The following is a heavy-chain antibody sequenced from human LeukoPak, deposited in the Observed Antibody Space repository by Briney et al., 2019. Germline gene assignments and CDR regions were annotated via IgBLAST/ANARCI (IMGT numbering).Heavy chain of an antibody. Sequence: GGSLRLSCAASGFTFSDHYMDWVRQAPGKGLEWVGRIRNKVNSHTTEYSASVKGRSTISRDDSTNSVYLQMNSLKTEDTAVYYCVAMLRGVGYWGQGTLVTVSS. D-gene: IGHD3-10*01. CDR2: IRNKVNSHTT. V-gene: IGHV3-72*01. CDR1: GFTFSDHY. CDR3: VAMLRGVGY. J-gene: IGHJ4*02.